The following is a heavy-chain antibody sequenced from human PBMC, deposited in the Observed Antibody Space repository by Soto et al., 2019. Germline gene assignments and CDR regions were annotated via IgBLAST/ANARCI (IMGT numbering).Heavy chain of an antibody. Sequence: ASVKVSCKVSGYTLTELSMHWVRQAPGKGLEWMGGFDPEDGETIYAQKFQGRVTMTEDTSTDTAYMELSSLRSEDTAGYYCATASKLYRYSSSWNKGGWFDPWGQGTLVTVSS. V-gene: IGHV1-24*01. D-gene: IGHD6-13*01. J-gene: IGHJ5*02. CDR2: FDPEDGET. CDR1: GYTLTELS. CDR3: ATASKLYRYSSSWNKGGWFDP.